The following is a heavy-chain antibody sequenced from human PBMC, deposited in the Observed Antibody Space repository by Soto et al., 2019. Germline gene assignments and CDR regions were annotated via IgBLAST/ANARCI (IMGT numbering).Heavy chain of an antibody. CDR1: GFTFSSYA. CDR2: ISSTSSYT. D-gene: IGHD6-19*01. CDR3: ARDLALAGNF. Sequence: EVYLVQSGGGLVKPGGSLRLSCVASGFTFSSYAMNWVRQTQEKGLEWVSSISSTSSYTHYSDSVKGRFTISRDNANNSLFLQMNRMRVADTSTYYCARDLALAGNFSGQGVPVTVSS. J-gene: IGHJ4*02. V-gene: IGHV3-21*01.